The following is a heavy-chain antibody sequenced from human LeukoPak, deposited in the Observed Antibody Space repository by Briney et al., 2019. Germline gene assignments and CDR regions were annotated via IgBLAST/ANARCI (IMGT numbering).Heavy chain of an antibody. CDR2: IYYTGST. CDR3: ARYQTIPRFYDY. J-gene: IGHJ4*02. V-gene: IGHV4-39*01. Sequence: ASETLSLTCTVSGGSISSSSYYWGWIRQPPGKGLEWIGSIYYTGSTYYNPSLKSRVTISEDSSKNQFSLKLNSVTAADTAVYYCARYQTIPRFYDYWGQGTLVTVSS. CDR1: GGSISSSSYY. D-gene: IGHD2-2*02.